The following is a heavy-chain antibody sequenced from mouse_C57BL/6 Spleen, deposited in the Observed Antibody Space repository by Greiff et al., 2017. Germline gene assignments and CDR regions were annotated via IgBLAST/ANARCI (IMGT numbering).Heavy chain of an antibody. D-gene: IGHD2-14*01. V-gene: IGHV1-55*01. Sequence: QVQLQQPGAELVKPGASVKMSCKASGYTFTSYCITWVKQRPGQGLEWIGDIYPGSGSTNYNEKFQSKATLTADTSSSTAYMQLSSLTSEDSAVYYCASSLLYGYGRGYAMDYWGQGTSVTVSS. J-gene: IGHJ4*01. CDR3: ASSLLYGYGRGYAMDY. CDR2: IYPGSGST. CDR1: GYTFTSYC.